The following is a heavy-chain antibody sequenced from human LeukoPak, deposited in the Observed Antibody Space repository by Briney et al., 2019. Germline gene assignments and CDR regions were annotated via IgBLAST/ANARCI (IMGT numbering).Heavy chain of an antibody. Sequence: PSEILSLTCTVSGGSISSSSYYWGWIRQPPGKGLEWIGSIYYSGSTYYNPSLKSRVTISVDTSKNQFSLKLSSVTAADTAVYYCASGSQWLVPIGIDYWGQGTLVTVSS. V-gene: IGHV4-39*01. J-gene: IGHJ4*02. CDR3: ASGSQWLVPIGIDY. D-gene: IGHD6-19*01. CDR2: IYYSGST. CDR1: GGSISSSSYY.